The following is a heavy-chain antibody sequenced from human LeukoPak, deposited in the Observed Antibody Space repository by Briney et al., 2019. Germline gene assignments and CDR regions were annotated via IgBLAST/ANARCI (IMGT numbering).Heavy chain of an antibody. D-gene: IGHD3-10*01. CDR2: INTDGSGT. CDR1: GFTFSIYW. CDR3: ARDRGQSYFDY. J-gene: IGHJ4*02. Sequence: GGSLRLSCAASGFTFSIYWMHWVRQAPGKGLVWVSRINTDGSGTIYADSVKGRFTISRDNSKNTLYLQLNSLRAEDTAMYYCARDRGQSYFDYWGQGTLVTVSS. V-gene: IGHV3-74*01.